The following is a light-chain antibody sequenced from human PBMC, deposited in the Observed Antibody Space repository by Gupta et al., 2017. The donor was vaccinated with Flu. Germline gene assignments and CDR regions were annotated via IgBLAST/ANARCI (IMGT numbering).Light chain of an antibody. Sequence: DIPMTQSPSSLTASVGDRVTITCRASQYISTYSNWYQQKPGKAPKLLIYAASSLQSGVPSRYRGSGSGTDVTLNSSSLQPEDCATYFCQQSYSPPRKFVGGTKVEIK. V-gene: IGKV1-39*01. CDR1: QYISTY. CDR3: QQSYSPPRK. J-gene: IGKJ4*02. CDR2: AAS.